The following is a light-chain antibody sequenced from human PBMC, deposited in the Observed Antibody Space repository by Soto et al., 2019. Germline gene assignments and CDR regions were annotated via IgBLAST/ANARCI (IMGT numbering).Light chain of an antibody. CDR1: SSDVGGYNY. CDR3: CSYTSSSTRV. Sequence: QSALTQPASVSGSPGQSITISCTGTSSDVGGYNYFSWYQQPPGKTPKLMIFYVSDRPSGVSNRFSVSKSGNTASLTISGLQAEDDDDYYSCSYTSSSTRVFGTGTKVTVL. CDR2: YVS. V-gene: IGLV2-14*01. J-gene: IGLJ1*01.